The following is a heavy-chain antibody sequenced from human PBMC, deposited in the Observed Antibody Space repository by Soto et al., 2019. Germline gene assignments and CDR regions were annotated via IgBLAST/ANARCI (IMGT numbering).Heavy chain of an antibody. CDR3: ARDCSSTSCYGY. D-gene: IGHD2-2*01. Sequence: GGSLRLSCAASGFTFSSYSMNWVRQAPGKGLEWVSSLSSSSSYIYYADSVKGRFTLSRDNAKNSLYLQMNSLRAEDTAVYYSARDCSSTSCYGYWGQGTLVTVSS. CDR2: LSSSSSYI. J-gene: IGHJ4*02. CDR1: GFTFSSYS. V-gene: IGHV3-21*01.